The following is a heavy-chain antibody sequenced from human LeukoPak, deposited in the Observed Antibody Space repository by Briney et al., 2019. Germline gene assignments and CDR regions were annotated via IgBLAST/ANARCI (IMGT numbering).Heavy chain of an antibody. D-gene: IGHD4-17*01. CDR1: GYTLTCYY. V-gene: IGHV1-2*02. Sequence: GASVKVSCKASGYTLTCYYMHWVRQAPGQGLEWMGWINPNSGGTNYAQKFQGRVTMTRDTSISTAYMELSRLRSDDTAVYYCASRRGYGDYSLNWFDPWGQGTLVTVSS. CDR3: ASRRGYGDYSLNWFDP. CDR2: INPNSGGT. J-gene: IGHJ5*02.